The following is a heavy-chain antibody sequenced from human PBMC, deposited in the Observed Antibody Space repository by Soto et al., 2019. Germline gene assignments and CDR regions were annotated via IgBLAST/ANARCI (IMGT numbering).Heavy chain of an antibody. CDR1: GFTFSDYA. CDR3: AKDHGMDV. CDR2: ISGSGGST. J-gene: IGHJ6*02. V-gene: IGHV3-23*01. Sequence: GGSLRLSCIASGFTFSDYAMAWVRQSPGKGLEWVSSISGSGGSTYYADSVKGRFTISRDNSKNTVFLQMNSLRAEDTAVYYCAKDHGMDVWGQGATVTVSS.